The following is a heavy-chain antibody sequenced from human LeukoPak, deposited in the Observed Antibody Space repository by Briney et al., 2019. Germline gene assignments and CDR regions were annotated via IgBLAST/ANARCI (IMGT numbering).Heavy chain of an antibody. CDR3: ARGGHGHTQNDY. J-gene: IGHJ4*02. D-gene: IGHD5-24*01. Sequence: ASVKVSCKASGYRFTDYHMHWVRQAPGQGLDWMGWINPNTGGTNYAQSFQGRVTMTRDTSITTSYMELSNLLFDDTALYYCARGGHGHTQNDYWGQGTLVTVSS. CDR2: INPNTGGT. V-gene: IGHV1-2*02. CDR1: GYRFTDYH.